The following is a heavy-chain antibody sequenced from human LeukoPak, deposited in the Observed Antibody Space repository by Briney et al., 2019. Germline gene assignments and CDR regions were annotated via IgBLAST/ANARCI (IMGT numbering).Heavy chain of an antibody. CDR1: GFTFSNYA. Sequence: GGSLRLSCAASGFTFSNYAMSWVRQAPGKGLEWVSAISGSGDRIYYADSVKGRFTISRDNNKNTLYLQVNSLRAEDTAVFYCAKGLTAAGTLAFGNWGQGTLVTVSS. CDR3: AKGLTAAGTLAFGN. CDR2: ISGSGDRI. J-gene: IGHJ4*02. D-gene: IGHD1-1*01. V-gene: IGHV3-23*01.